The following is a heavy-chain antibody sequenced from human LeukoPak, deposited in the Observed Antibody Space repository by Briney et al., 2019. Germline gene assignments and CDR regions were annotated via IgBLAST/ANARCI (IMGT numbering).Heavy chain of an antibody. CDR2: IIPMFGTA. Sequence: GASVKVSCKASGGTFSSHAITWVRQAPGQGLEWMGGIIPMFGTANYAQKFQGRVTITADESTSTAYMELSSLRSEDTAVYYCARGGYYDTSGSNYWGQGTLVTVSS. V-gene: IGHV1-69*13. D-gene: IGHD3-22*01. CDR3: ARGGYYDTSGSNY. J-gene: IGHJ4*02. CDR1: GGTFSSHA.